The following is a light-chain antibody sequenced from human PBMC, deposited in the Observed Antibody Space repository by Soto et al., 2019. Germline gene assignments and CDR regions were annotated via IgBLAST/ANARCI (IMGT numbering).Light chain of an antibody. CDR1: QSVSSN. J-gene: IGKJ1*01. Sequence: EIVMTQSPATLSVSPGERATLSCRASQSVSSNLAWYQQKPGQAPRLLIYGASTRATGIPARFSGSGSGTEFTLTISSLQSEEFEVYYCQQYNNWHPWTFGPGNKLEIK. CDR2: GAS. CDR3: QQYNNWHPWT. V-gene: IGKV3-15*01.